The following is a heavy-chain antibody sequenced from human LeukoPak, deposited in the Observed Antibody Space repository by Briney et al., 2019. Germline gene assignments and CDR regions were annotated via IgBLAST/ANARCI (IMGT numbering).Heavy chain of an antibody. CDR2: IWYGGSNK. V-gene: IGHV3-33*06. Sequence: GGSLRLSCAASGFTFSSYGMHWVRQAPGKGLEWVAVIWYGGSNKYYADSVKGRFTISRDNSKNTLYLQINSLRAEDTAVYYCAKDQYGAESNFDYWGQGTLVTVSS. CDR1: GFTFSSYG. CDR3: AKDQYGAESNFDY. D-gene: IGHD4-17*01. J-gene: IGHJ4*02.